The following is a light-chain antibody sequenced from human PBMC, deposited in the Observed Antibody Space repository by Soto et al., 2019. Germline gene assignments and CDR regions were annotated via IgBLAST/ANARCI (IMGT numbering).Light chain of an antibody. V-gene: IGLV2-11*01. CDR2: DVT. J-gene: IGLJ1*01. Sequence: QSALTQPRSVSGSPGQSVTISCTGTGSDVGGYNYVSWYQQHPGKAPKLMIYDVTTRPSGVPDRFSGSKSGNTASLTISGLQAEDEADYYCGSWDSSLSAYVFGTGTKVTVL. CDR3: GSWDSSLSAYV. CDR1: GSDVGGYNY.